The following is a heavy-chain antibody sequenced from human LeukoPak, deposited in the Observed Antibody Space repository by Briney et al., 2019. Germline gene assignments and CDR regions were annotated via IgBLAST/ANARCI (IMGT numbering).Heavy chain of an antibody. CDR1: GGSISSYY. CDR3: ARDRVELLWFGELLGIINFDY. CDR2: IYTSGST. V-gene: IGHV4-4*07. D-gene: IGHD3-10*01. Sequence: SETLSLTCTVSGGSISSYYWSWIRQPAGKGLEWIGRIYTSGSTNYNPSLKSRVTMSADTSKNQFSLKLSSVTAADTAVYYCARDRVELLWFGELLGIINFDYWGQGTLVTVSS. J-gene: IGHJ4*02.